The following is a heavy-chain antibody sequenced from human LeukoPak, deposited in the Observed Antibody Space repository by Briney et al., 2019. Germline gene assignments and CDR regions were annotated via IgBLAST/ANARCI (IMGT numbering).Heavy chain of an antibody. CDR1: GFTFSSYS. CDR3: ASQDSSGKFDY. CDR2: ISSSSSYI. J-gene: IGHJ4*02. V-gene: IGHV3-21*01. D-gene: IGHD3-22*01. Sequence: GGSLRLSCAASGFTFSSYSMNWVRQAPGKGLEWVSSISSSSSYIYYADSVKGRFTISRDNAKNSLYLQMNSLRAEDTAVYYCASQDSSGKFDYWGQGTLVTVSS.